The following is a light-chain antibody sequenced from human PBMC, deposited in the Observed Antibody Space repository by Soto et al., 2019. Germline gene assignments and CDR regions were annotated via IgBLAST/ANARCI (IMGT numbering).Light chain of an antibody. J-gene: IGLJ2*01. Sequence: QSALTQPASVSGSPGQSITISCTGNSSDVGGYNYVSWYQQHPGKAPKLMIYDVSNRPSGVCNRFSGSKSGNTASLTISVLQAEDEDDYYGSSYTSSSNPLYVVFGGGTKLTVL. CDR2: DVS. CDR3: SSYTSSSNPLYVV. V-gene: IGLV2-14*01. CDR1: SSDVGGYNY.